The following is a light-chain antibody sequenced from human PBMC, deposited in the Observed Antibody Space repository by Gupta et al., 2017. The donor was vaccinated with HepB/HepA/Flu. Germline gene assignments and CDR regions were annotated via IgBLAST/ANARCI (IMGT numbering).Light chain of an antibody. V-gene: IGLV1-44*01. CDR2: SNN. Sequence: LPHPPPFSPPPGPRVTISCSGSSSNIGENTVNWYQQLPGTAPKVLIYSNNQRSSGVPDRFSGSKSGTSASLAISGLQSDDEADYYCAAWDDSLSGVVFGGGTKLTVL. J-gene: IGLJ2*01. CDR3: AAWDDSLSGVV. CDR1: SSNIGENT.